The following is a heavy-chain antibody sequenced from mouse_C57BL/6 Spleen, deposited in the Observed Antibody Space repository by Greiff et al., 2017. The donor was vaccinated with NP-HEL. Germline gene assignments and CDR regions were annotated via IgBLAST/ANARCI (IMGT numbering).Heavy chain of an antibody. J-gene: IGHJ4*01. CDR1: GYTFTSYG. D-gene: IGHD1-1*01. V-gene: IGHV1-81*01. CDR2: NYPRSGNT. CDR3: ARGGYGSSRKAMDY. Sequence: VQLQQSGAELARPGASVKLSCKASGYTFTSYGISWVKQRTGQGLEWIGENYPRSGNTYYNEKFKGKATLTADKSSSTAYMELRSLTSEDSAVYFCARGGYGSSRKAMDYWGQGTSVTVSS.